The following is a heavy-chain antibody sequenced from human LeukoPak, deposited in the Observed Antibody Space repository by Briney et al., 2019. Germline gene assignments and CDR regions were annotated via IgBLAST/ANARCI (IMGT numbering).Heavy chain of an antibody. CDR2: MSPGSGYT. V-gene: IGHV1-8*02. D-gene: IGHD6-25*01. J-gene: IGHJ4*02. Sequence: ASVKVSCKTSGYTFTNYDINWVRQATGQGLEWLGWMSPGSGYTGYAQKFQGRVTMTRDISITTAYLELSSLRSEDTDVYYCARGIEAGVDYWGQGTLVTVPS. CDR3: ARGIEAGVDY. CDR1: GYTFTNYD.